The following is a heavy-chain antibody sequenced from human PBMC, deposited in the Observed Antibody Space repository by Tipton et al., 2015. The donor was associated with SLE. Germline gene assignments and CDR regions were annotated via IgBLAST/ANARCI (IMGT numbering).Heavy chain of an antibody. CDR3: AGELYWWCMDY. J-gene: IGHJ4*02. CDR2: ISYDGGNK. Sequence: SLRLSCAASGFTFSSYAMHWVRQAPGKGLEWVAVISYDGGNKYYADSVKGRFTISRDNSKNTLYLQMNSLRAEDTAVYYCAGELYWWCMDYWGQGTLVTVSS. CDR1: GFTFSSYA. D-gene: IGHD2-8*02. V-gene: IGHV3-30*04.